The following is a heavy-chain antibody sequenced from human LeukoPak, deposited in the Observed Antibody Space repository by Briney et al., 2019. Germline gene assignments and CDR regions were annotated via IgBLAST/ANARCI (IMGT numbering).Heavy chain of an antibody. V-gene: IGHV3-11*01. CDR2: ISSSGSTI. Sequence: PGGSLRLSCTTSGFTFADYYMSWFRQAPGKGLEWVSYISSSGSTIYYADSVKGRFTISRDNAKNSLYLQMNSLRAEDTAVYYCARGTRYSSSWPHFDYWGQGTLVTVSS. CDR3: ARGTRYSSSWPHFDY. D-gene: IGHD6-13*01. J-gene: IGHJ4*02. CDR1: GFTFADYY.